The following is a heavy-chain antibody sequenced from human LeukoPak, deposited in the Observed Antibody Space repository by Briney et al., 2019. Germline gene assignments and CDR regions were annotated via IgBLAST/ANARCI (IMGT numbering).Heavy chain of an antibody. D-gene: IGHD3-10*01. CDR3: ARGPYYGSGSYS. CDR2: IYSGGST. J-gene: IGHJ4*02. V-gene: IGHV3-53*01. CDR1: GFTVSSNY. Sequence: GGSLRLSCAASGFTVSSNYMSWVRQAPGKGLEWVSVIYSGGSTYYADSVKGRFTISRDNSKNTLCLRMNSLRAEDTAVYYCARGPYYGSGSYSWGQGTLVTVSS.